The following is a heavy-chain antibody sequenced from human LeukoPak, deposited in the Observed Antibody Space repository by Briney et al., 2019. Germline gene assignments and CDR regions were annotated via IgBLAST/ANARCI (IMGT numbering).Heavy chain of an antibody. CDR2: ISGYNGYT. Sequence: ASVKVSCKASGYTFTGYYMHWVRQAPGQGLEWMGWISGYNGYTRDAQKFHDRVTMTRDTSTSTAYLELRSLQSDDTAVYYCARDQTVFSMTVVVQIKGLDIWGRGTMVTVSS. CDR3: ARDQTVFSMTVVVQIKGLDI. CDR1: GYTFTGYY. D-gene: IGHD3-22*01. J-gene: IGHJ3*02. V-gene: IGHV1-18*04.